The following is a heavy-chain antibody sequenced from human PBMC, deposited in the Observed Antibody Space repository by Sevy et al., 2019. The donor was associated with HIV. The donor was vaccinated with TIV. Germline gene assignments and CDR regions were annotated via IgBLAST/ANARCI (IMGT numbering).Heavy chain of an antibody. CDR3: VREGLGGYSYSLDC. CDR1: GFTFSDYY. D-gene: IGHD5-18*01. V-gene: IGHV3-11*06. J-gene: IGHJ4*02. CDR2: ISSSSSYT. Sequence: GGSLRLSCAASGFTFSDYYMSWIRQAPGKGLEWVSYISSSSSYTNYVDSVKGRFTISRDNTKSSLFLQMNSLSAEDTAVYYCVREGLGGYSYSLDCWGQGTLVTVSS.